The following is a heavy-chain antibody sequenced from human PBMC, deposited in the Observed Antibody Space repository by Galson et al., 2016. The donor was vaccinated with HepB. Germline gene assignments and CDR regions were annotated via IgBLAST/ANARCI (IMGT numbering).Heavy chain of an antibody. CDR1: GFTFTNHA. D-gene: IGHD3-16*01. J-gene: IGHJ6*03. Sequence: SLRLSCAASGFTFTNHAMTWVRQAPGKGLEWVSNIIGSGSSTYYADSVKGRFTISRDNSKNTLYLQMNSLRAEDTAVYYCAKWGIHIVNHYNIDVRSKGTTVTVSS. V-gene: IGHV3-23*01. CDR3: AKWGIHIVNHYNIDV. CDR2: IIGSGSST.